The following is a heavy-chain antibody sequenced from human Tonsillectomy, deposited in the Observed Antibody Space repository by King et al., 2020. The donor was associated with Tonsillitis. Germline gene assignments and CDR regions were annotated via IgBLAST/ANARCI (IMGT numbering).Heavy chain of an antibody. CDR1: GGSISSETYY. CDR3: ARQIYYFFYMDV. D-gene: IGHD3-22*01. V-gene: IGHV4-39*01. CDR2: VHHSGKS. Sequence: LQLQESGPGLVKPSETLSLTCSVSGGSISSETYYWGWIRQSPGKCLEWIGSVHHSGKSYYNPSLRSRLSLSVDTSKNQFSLRLSSVTAADTGTYYCARQIYYFFYMDVWGSGTTVAVSS. J-gene: IGHJ6*03.